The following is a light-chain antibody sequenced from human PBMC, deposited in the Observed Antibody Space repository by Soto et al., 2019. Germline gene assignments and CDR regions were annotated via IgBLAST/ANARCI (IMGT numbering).Light chain of an antibody. V-gene: IGKV1-33*01. CDR2: DAS. CDR1: QDISNY. Sequence: DIQMTQSPSSLSASVGDRFTMTCQSSQDISNYLNWYQQKPGKAPKLLIYDASNLETGVPSRFSGSGSGTDFTFTISSLQPEDIATYYCQQYDNLLLTFGGGTKVDIK. CDR3: QQYDNLLLT. J-gene: IGKJ4*01.